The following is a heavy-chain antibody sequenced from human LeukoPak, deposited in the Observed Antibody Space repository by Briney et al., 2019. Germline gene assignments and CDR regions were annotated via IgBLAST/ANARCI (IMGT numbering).Heavy chain of an antibody. V-gene: IGHV1-46*01. J-gene: IGHJ4*02. Sequence: GASVKVSCKASGYSFTGYYIHWVRQAPGQGLEWMGIINPSGGSTSYAQKFQGRATMTRDTSTSTVYMELSSLRSEDTAVYYCAREGAWEGLRFLEPDYWGQGTLVTVSS. CDR3: AREGAWEGLRFLEPDY. D-gene: IGHD3-3*01. CDR1: GYSFTGYY. CDR2: INPSGGST.